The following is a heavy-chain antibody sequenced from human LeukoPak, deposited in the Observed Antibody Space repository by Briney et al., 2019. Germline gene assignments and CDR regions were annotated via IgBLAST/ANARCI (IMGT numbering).Heavy chain of an antibody. V-gene: IGHV3-73*01. CDR1: GFTFSGSA. D-gene: IGHD6-13*01. CDR3: ARAPGGSSWYVGWFDP. CDR2: IRSKANSYAT. J-gene: IGHJ5*02. Sequence: GGSLRLSCAASGFTFSGSAMHWVRQASGKGLEWVGRIRSKANSYATAYAASVKGRFTISRDDSKDTAYLQMNSLNTEDTAVYYCARAPGGSSWYVGWFDPWGQGTLVTVPS.